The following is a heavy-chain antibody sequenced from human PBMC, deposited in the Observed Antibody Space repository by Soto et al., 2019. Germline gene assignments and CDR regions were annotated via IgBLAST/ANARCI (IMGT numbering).Heavy chain of an antibody. CDR3: ASYVRSYYNGMDV. CDR1: GYTFSSHD. D-gene: IGHD3-16*01. CDR2: MNPNSGNT. J-gene: IGHJ6*02. V-gene: IGHV1-8*01. Sequence: QVQLVQSGAEVKKPGASVKVSCKASGYTFSSHDINWVRQATGQGLEWMGWMNPNSGNTGYDQKFQGRVTMTRNTSITTAYMELSSLRSEDMAVYYCASYVRSYYNGMDVWGQGTTVTVSS.